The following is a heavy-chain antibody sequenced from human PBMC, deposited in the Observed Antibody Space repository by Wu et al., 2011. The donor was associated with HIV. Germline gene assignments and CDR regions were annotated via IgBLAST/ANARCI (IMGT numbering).Heavy chain of an antibody. CDR2: IRPMFGTP. Sequence: QVQLVQSGAEVKRPGSSVKVSCKASGGTFSSFGFNWVRQAPGQGLEWMGRIRPMFGTPNYAQKFQGRITITADESTSTVYMQLDRLTSDDTAVYYCARETAVGITGWGQGTLVIVSS. CDR1: GGTFSSFG. CDR3: ARETAVGITG. D-gene: IGHD3-22*01. V-gene: IGHV1-69*15. J-gene: IGHJ4*02.